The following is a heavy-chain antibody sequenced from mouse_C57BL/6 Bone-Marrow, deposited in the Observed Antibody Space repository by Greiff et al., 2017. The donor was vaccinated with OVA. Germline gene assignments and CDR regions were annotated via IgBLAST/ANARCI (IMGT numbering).Heavy chain of an antibody. V-gene: IGHV1-42*01. CDR1: GYSFTGYY. Sequence: VQLQQSGPELVKPGASVKISCKASGYSFTGYYMNWVKQSPENSLEWIGEINPSTGGTTYNQKFKATATLTVDKSSSTAYMQLKSLTSEDSAVYYCARIRLATKAPTGYFDYWGQGTTLTVSS. CDR3: ARIRLATKAPTGYFDY. D-gene: IGHD2-13*01. J-gene: IGHJ2*01. CDR2: INPSTGGT.